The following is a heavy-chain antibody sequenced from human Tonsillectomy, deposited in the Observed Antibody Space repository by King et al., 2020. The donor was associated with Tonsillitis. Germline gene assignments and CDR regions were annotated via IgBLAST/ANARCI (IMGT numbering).Heavy chain of an antibody. CDR1: GFTFDYYV. CDR2: INWNSGNT. CDR3: AKGVSGGSSTSCSDY. J-gene: IGHJ4*02. V-gene: IGHV3-9*01. D-gene: IGHD2-2*01. Sequence: QLVQSGGGLVQPGRSLRLSCSASGFTFDYYVMHWVRQAPGEGLEWVSGINWNSGNTVYAHSVKGRFTMSRDNAKNSLYLQMNSLRAEDTALYYCAKGVSGGSSTSCSDYWGQGTLVTVSS.